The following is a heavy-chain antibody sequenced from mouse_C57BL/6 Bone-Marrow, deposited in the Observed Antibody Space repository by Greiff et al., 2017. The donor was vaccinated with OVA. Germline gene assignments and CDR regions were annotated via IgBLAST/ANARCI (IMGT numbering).Heavy chain of an antibody. CDR1: GFTFSDYY. CDR3: ARDPDGTGYFDY. Sequence: EVNVVESEGGLVQPGSSMKLSCTASGFTFSDYYMAWVRQVPEKGLEWVANINYDGSSTYYLDSLKSRFIISRDNAKNILYLQMSSLKSEDTATYYCARDPDGTGYFDYWGQGTTLTVSS. V-gene: IGHV5-16*01. J-gene: IGHJ2*01. CDR2: INYDGSST. D-gene: IGHD2-1*01.